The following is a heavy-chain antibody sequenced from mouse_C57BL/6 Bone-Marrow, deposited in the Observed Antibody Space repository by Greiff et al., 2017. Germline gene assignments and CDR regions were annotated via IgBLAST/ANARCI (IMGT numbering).Heavy chain of an antibody. D-gene: IGHD1-1*01. V-gene: IGHV1-81*01. CDR1: GYTFTSYG. CDR3: ARSITTVVARAY. Sequence: VQLVESGAELARPGASVKLSCKASGYTFTSYGIRWVKQRTGQGLEWIGEIYPRSGNTYYTEKFKGKATLTADKSSSTAYMELRSLTSEDSAVYFCARSITTVVARAYWGQGTTLTVSS. CDR2: IYPRSGNT. J-gene: IGHJ2*01.